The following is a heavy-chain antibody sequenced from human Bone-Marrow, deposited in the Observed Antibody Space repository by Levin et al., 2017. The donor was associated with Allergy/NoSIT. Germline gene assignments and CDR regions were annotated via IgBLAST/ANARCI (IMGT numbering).Heavy chain of an antibody. CDR3: SRGFPGYSHQFSWFAP. Sequence: GASVKVSCKASGGTFSISYTISWVRQAPGQGLEWMGGIIPIFGTTDYAQKFQGRVTITADKSTDTVYMELNSLKSEDTAVYYCSRGFPGYSHQFSWFAPWGQGTLVTVSS. J-gene: IGHJ5*02. V-gene: IGHV1-69*06. CDR1: GGTFSISYT. CDR2: IIPIFGTT. D-gene: IGHD4-23*01.